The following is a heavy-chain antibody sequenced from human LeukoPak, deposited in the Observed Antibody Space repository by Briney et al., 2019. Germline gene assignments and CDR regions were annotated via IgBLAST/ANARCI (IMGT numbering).Heavy chain of an antibody. J-gene: IGHJ4*02. CDR2: IIPIFGTA. CDR3: ARVITEKRVGYYDILTGYYTL. Sequence: ASVKVSCKASGGTFSSYAISWVRQAPGQGLEWMGGIIPIFGTANYAQKFQGRVTITADESTSTAYMELSGLRSEDTAVYYCARVITEKRVGYYDILTGYYTLWGQGTLVTVSS. CDR1: GGTFSSYA. V-gene: IGHV1-69*13. D-gene: IGHD3-9*01.